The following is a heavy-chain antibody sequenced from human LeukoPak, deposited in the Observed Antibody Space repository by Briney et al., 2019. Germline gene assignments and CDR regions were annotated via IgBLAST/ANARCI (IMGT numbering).Heavy chain of an antibody. CDR1: GFTFSNYN. CDR3: ARDPYNGSYGDYYYYMDV. Sequence: GSLRLSCAASGFTFSNYNMNWVRQTPGKGLEWVSSITSSSIYIYYADSVKGRFTISRDNAKNSLSLQMNSLRAEDTAVYYCARDPYNGSYGDYYYYMDVWGKGTTVTISS. J-gene: IGHJ6*03. V-gene: IGHV3-21*01. D-gene: IGHD1-26*01. CDR2: ITSSSIYI.